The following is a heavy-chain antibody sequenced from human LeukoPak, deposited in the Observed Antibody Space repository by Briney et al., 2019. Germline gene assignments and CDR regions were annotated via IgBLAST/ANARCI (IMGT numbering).Heavy chain of an antibody. CDR2: IKSKAYGGTT. Sequence: GGSLRLSCAASGFTFSNAWMSWVRQAPGKGLEWVGRIKSKAYGGTTEYAASVKGRSTISRDDSKSIAYLQMNSLKTEDTAVYYCTRGRRPLYYFDYWGQGTLVTVSS. V-gene: IGHV3-15*01. CDR1: GFTFSNAW. J-gene: IGHJ4*02. CDR3: TRGRRPLYYFDY.